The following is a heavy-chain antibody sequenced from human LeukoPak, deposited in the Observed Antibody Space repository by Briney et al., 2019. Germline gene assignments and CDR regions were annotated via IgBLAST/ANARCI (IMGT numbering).Heavy chain of an antibody. CDR2: TTDSGSNT. D-gene: IGHD3-22*01. Sequence: GGSLRLSCVASGFTFSTYGMSWVRQAPGKGLEWVSATTDSGSNTEYADSVKGRFTISRDNSKNTLHLQMNSLRAEDTAVYYCARSYYYDSSGSSRYWGQGTLVTVSS. CDR1: GFTFSTYG. V-gene: IGHV3-23*01. J-gene: IGHJ4*02. CDR3: ARSYYYDSSGSSRY.